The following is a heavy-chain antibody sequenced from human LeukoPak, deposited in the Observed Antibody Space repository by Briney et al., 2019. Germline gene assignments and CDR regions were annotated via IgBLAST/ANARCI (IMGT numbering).Heavy chain of an antibody. CDR3: AREDRVGATTGSDH. V-gene: IGHV4-39*01. J-gene: IGHJ4*02. Sequence: SETLSLTCTVSSGSISSSSYYWGWIRQPPGKGLQWIGTIYYNGATQYNPSLKSRVTISVVTYKNQFSLKLTSVTAADTAVYYCAREDRVGATTGSDHWGQGTLVTVSS. CDR1: SGSISSSSYY. D-gene: IGHD1-26*01. CDR2: IYYNGAT.